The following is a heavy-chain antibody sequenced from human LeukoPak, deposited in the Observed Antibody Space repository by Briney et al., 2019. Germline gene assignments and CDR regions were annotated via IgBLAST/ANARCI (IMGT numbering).Heavy chain of an antibody. Sequence: GGSLRLSCAASGFTFSSYAMSWVRQAPGKELEWASAISGSGGSTYYADSVKGRFTISRDNSKNTLYLQMNGLRAEDTAVYYCAKDPSDLVSGSFDYWGQGTLVTVSS. CDR3: AKDPSDLVSGSFDY. V-gene: IGHV3-23*01. CDR1: GFTFSSYA. D-gene: IGHD5-12*01. CDR2: ISGSGGST. J-gene: IGHJ4*02.